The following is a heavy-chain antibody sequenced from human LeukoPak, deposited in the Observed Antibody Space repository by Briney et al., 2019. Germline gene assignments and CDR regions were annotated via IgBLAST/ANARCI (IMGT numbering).Heavy chain of an antibody. CDR1: GGSFSGYY. CDR3: ARVSHDIVVVPAAMKSPGDYYYYYYYMDV. V-gene: IGHV4-34*01. J-gene: IGHJ6*03. CDR2: INHSGNT. Sequence: SETLSLTCAVYGGSFSGYYWSWIRQPPGKGLEWIGEINHSGNTNYNPSLKSRVTMSVDTSKNQFSLKLSSVTAADTAVYYCARVSHDIVVVPAAMKSPGDYYYYYYYMDVWGKGTTVTISS. D-gene: IGHD2-2*01.